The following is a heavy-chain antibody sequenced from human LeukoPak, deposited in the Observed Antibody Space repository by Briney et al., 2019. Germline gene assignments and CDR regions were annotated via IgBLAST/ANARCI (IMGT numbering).Heavy chain of an antibody. V-gene: IGHV3-33*08. J-gene: IGHJ4*02. CDR2: IWYDGSNK. D-gene: IGHD2-21*02. Sequence: GGSLGLSCAASGFTFSSYEMNWVRQAPGKGLEWVAVIWYDGSNKYYADSVKGRFTISRDNSKNTLYLQMNSLGAEDTAVYYCARESVVTATDFDYWGQGTLVTVSS. CDR1: GFTFSSYE. CDR3: ARESVVTATDFDY.